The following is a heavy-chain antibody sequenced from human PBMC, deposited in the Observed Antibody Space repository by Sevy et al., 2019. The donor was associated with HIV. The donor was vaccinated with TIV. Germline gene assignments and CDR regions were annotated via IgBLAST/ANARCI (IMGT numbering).Heavy chain of an antibody. CDR1: GFTFSNYA. J-gene: IGHJ1*01. CDR2: ITSSSTTK. CDR3: ARDGLYGGNFEYFQH. D-gene: IGHD4-17*01. V-gene: IGHV3-23*01. Sequence: GGSLRLSCAASGFTFSNYALTWVRQAPGKGLDWVSSITSSSTTKYYADSVKGRFTVSRDNSNNTLYLHINSLRAEDTAVYYCARDGLYGGNFEYFQHWGQGTLVTVSS.